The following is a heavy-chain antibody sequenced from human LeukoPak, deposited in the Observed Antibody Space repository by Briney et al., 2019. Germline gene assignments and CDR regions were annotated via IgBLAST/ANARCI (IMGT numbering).Heavy chain of an antibody. D-gene: IGHD1-26*01. CDR1: GGSITSYY. CDR3: ARDIRVVGATHYFDQ. CDR2: MHYSGGA. V-gene: IGHV4-59*01. J-gene: IGHJ4*02. Sequence: SETLSLTCIVSGGSITSYYWSWVRQPPGKGLEWIDYMHYSGGATYYPSLKSRVAMSIDASKNQFSLKLSSVTAADTAVYYCARDIRVVGATHYFDQWGQGTLVTVSS.